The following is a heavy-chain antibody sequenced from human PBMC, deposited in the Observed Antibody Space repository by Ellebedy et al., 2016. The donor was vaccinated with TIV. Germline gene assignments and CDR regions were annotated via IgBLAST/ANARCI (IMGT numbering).Heavy chain of an antibody. Sequence: AASVKVSCKASGYTFPRYYMHWARQPAGQGLEWMGIINSNGGSATYAQKFQGRVTMTRDTSTSTVYMELSSLRSEDTAVYYGARSFGVGATTGNDYWGQGTRVTVSS. CDR1: GYTFPRYY. CDR2: INSNGGSA. J-gene: IGHJ4*02. D-gene: IGHD1-26*01. V-gene: IGHV1-46*01. CDR3: ARSFGVGATTGNDY.